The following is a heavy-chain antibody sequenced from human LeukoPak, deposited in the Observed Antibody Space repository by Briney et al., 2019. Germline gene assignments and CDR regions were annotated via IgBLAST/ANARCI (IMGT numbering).Heavy chain of an antibody. CDR1: GYTFTSYD. CDR2: MNPNSGNT. J-gene: IGHJ5*02. CDR3: ARCIAAAGTGCWFDP. Sequence: ASVKVSCKASGYTFTSYDINWARQATGQGLEWMGWMNPNSGNTGYAQKFQGRVTMTRNTSISTAYMELSSLRSEDTAVHYCARCIAAAGTGCWFDPWGQGTLVTVSS. V-gene: IGHV1-8*01. D-gene: IGHD6-13*01.